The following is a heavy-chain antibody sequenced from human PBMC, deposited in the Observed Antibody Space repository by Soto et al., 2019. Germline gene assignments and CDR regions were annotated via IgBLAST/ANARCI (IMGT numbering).Heavy chain of an antibody. J-gene: IGHJ5*02. D-gene: IGHD6-19*01. CDR1: GFTFSSYS. CDR3: AREAGTWHLPLNWFDP. CDR2: ISSSSSYI. V-gene: IGHV3-21*01. Sequence: GGSLRLSCAASGFTFSSYSMNWVRQAPGKGLEWVSSISSSSSYIHYADSVKGRFTISRDNAKNSLYLQMNSLRDEDTAVYYCAREAGTWHLPLNWFDPWGQGTLVTVPQ.